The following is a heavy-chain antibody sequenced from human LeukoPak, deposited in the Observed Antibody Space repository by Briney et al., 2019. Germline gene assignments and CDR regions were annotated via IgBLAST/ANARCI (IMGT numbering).Heavy chain of an antibody. D-gene: IGHD3-10*01. V-gene: IGHV3-21*01. CDR2: ISSSSSYI. Sequence: GGSLRLSCAASGFTFSSYSMNWVRQAPGKGLEWASSISSSSSYIYYADSVKGRFTISRDNAKNSLYLQMNSLRAEDTAVYYCARGTMAYFDYWGQGTLVTVSS. CDR1: GFTFSSYS. CDR3: ARGTMAYFDY. J-gene: IGHJ4*02.